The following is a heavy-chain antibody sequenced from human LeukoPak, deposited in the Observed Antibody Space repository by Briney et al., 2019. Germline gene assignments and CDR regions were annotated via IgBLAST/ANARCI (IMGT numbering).Heavy chain of an antibody. CDR3: AKGHTSGWYIRLDS. CDR2: ISGSGGRT. V-gene: IGHV3-23*01. D-gene: IGHD6-19*01. J-gene: IGHJ4*02. Sequence: GGSLRLSCAASGFTFRNYAMSWVRQAPGKGLEWVSGISGSGGRTYYADSVKGRFTISGDDSKDTLFLQMNSLRVEDTAVYYCAKGHTSGWYIRLDSWGQGTLVTVSS. CDR1: GFTFRNYA.